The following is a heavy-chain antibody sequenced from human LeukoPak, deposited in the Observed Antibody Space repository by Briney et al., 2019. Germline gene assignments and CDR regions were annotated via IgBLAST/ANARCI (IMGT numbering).Heavy chain of an antibody. CDR1: GFTFSSYA. CDR3: AKGYSSSSVAWFDP. V-gene: IGHV3-23*01. Sequence: PGGSLRLSCAASGFTFSSYAMSWVRQAPGKGLEWVSAISGSGGSTYYADSVKGRFTNSRDNSKNTLYLQMNSLRAEDTAVYYCAKGYSSSSVAWFDPWGQGTLVTVSS. D-gene: IGHD6-6*01. CDR2: ISGSGGST. J-gene: IGHJ5*02.